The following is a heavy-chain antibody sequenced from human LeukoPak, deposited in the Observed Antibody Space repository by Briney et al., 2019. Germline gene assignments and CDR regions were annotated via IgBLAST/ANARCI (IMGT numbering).Heavy chain of an antibody. D-gene: IGHD4-23*01. Sequence: GGSLRLSCAASGFTFSSYSMNWVRQAPGKGLEWVSSISSSSSYIYYADSVKGRFTISRDNAKNSLYLQMNSLRAEDTAVYYCAGPLGTVVTPLDYWGQGTLVTVSS. V-gene: IGHV3-21*01. CDR3: AGPLGTVVTPLDY. J-gene: IGHJ4*02. CDR1: GFTFSSYS. CDR2: ISSSSSYI.